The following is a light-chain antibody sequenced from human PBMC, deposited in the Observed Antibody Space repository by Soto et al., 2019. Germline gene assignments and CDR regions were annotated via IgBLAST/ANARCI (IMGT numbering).Light chain of an antibody. CDR2: GAS. Sequence: EIVMTQSPATLSVSPGERATLSCRASQSVNINLAWYQQKPGQAPRLLIFGASSRANGIQARFSGSGSGTEFTLTISNLQTEDFAVYYCQQYNKWPRTFGQGTKVDIK. V-gene: IGKV3-15*01. CDR3: QQYNKWPRT. J-gene: IGKJ1*01. CDR1: QSVNIN.